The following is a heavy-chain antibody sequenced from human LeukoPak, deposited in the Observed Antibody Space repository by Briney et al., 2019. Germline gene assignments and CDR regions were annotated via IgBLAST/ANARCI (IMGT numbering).Heavy chain of an antibody. CDR3: ARDRGFGQADV. CDR2: IKQDGGEK. V-gene: IGHV3-7*01. J-gene: IGHJ6*04. D-gene: IGHD3-10*01. Sequence: PGRSQTLSCAAAGFTFSGNWMSWLGKAPGNRLKWVANIKQDGGEKNYVDSVKGRFTISRDNAKNSLYLQMNSLRGEDTAVYYCARDRGFGQADVWGKGTTVTVSS. CDR1: GFTFSGNW.